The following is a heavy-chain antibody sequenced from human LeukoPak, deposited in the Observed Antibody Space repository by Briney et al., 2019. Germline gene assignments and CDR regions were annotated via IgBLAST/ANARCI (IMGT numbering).Heavy chain of an antibody. CDR3: VKDLRSDFMGVLSRYLSY. D-gene: IGHD2/OR15-2a*01. Sequence: QPGQSLRLSCAASGYTFNNAWMSWGRQDTGKCLESVAAITRNGGSTYYADSVNVRFTMSRDKSKGTLYLQMSSLRAEDTAVYLCVKDLRSDFMGVLSRYLSYWGQGTLVTVSS. CDR1: GYTFNNAW. V-gene: IGHV3-64D*09. J-gene: IGHJ4*02. CDR2: ITRNGGST.